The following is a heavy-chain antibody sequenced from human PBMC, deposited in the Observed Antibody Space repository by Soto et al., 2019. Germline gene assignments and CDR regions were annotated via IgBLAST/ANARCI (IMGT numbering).Heavy chain of an antibody. CDR3: ARLVYDTRLNYWYFDF. Sequence: SETLSLTCAVSGVSISSGNWWTWVRQSPQRGLEYIGEIFHDGTANYYPSFERRVAISVDTSKDQFSLKLTSVTAADTAIYFCARLVYDTRLNYWYFDFWGQGTLVTVSS. J-gene: IGHJ4*02. V-gene: IGHV4-4*02. CDR1: GVSISSGNW. D-gene: IGHD3-22*01. CDR2: IFHDGTA.